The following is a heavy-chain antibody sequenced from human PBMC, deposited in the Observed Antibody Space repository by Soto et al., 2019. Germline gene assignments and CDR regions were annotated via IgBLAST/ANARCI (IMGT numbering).Heavy chain of an antibody. CDR2: ISYDGSNK. Sequence: GGSLRLSCAASGFTFSSYAMHWVRQAPGKGLVWVAVISYDGSNKYYADSVKGRFTISRDNSKNTLYLQMNSLRAEDTAVYYCARSYDFWSGYSAFDYWGQGTLVTVSS. CDR3: ARSYDFWSGYSAFDY. J-gene: IGHJ4*02. CDR1: GFTFSSYA. V-gene: IGHV3-30-3*01. D-gene: IGHD3-3*01.